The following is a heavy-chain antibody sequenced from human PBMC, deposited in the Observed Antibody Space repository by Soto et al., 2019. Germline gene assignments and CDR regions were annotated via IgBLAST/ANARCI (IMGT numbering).Heavy chain of an antibody. CDR3: ARVSNGKYGSGNPFPL. D-gene: IGHD3-10*01. J-gene: IGHJ4*02. V-gene: IGHV4-31*03. Sequence: SETLSLTCTVSGAYITSGGYYWSWIRQQPGKGLEWIGHIYYSGATYYNPSLKNRVSTSVDTSKNQVSLKLTSVTVADTAVYYCARVSNGKYGSGNPFPLWGQGTLVTVSS. CDR2: IYYSGAT. CDR1: GAYITSGGYY.